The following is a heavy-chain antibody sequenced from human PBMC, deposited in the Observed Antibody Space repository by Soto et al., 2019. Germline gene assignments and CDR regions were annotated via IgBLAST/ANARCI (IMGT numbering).Heavy chain of an antibody. CDR2: IIPIFGTA. D-gene: IGHD2-2*02. Sequence: SVKVSCKASGGTFSSYAISWVRQAPGQGLEWMGGIIPIFGTANYAQKFQGRVTITADESTSTAYMELSSLRSEDTAVYYCERVSIGYCSSTRCYKEGRYYYYGMDVWGQGSTVTVSS. V-gene: IGHV1-69*13. J-gene: IGHJ6*02. CDR1: GGTFSSYA. CDR3: ERVSIGYCSSTRCYKEGRYYYYGMDV.